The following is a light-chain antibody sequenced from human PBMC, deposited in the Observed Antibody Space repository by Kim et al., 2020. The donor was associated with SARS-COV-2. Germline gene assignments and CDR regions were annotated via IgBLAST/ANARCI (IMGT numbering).Light chain of an antibody. CDR3: NSRDSSGNHHVV. Sequence: LGQTVRITCQGDSLRSYYASWYQQKPGQAPVLVIYGKNNRPSGIPDRFSGSSSGNTDSLTITGAQAEDEADYYCNSRDSSGNHHVVFGGGTKLTVL. CDR2: GKN. CDR1: SLRSYY. V-gene: IGLV3-19*01. J-gene: IGLJ2*01.